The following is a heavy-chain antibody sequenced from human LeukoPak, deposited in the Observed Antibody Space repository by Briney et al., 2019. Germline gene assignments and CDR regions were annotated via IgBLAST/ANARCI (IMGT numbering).Heavy chain of an antibody. D-gene: IGHD4-17*01. Sequence: PGGSLRLSCTASGFTFSDYWMHWVRHAPGQGLVWVSPINSDGSRTNYAACVKGRFTISRDNSKNTLYLQMNSLRAEDTAVYYCAKSRGQYGDYLFYYYGMDVWGQGTTVTVSS. CDR2: INSDGSRT. V-gene: IGHV3-74*01. J-gene: IGHJ6*02. CDR1: GFTFSDYW. CDR3: AKSRGQYGDYLFYYYGMDV.